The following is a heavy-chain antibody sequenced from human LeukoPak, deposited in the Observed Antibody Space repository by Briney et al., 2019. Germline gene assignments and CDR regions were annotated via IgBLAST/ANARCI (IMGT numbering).Heavy chain of an antibody. CDR3: ARPLTTNALDY. CDR2: IIPIYGTA. CDR1: GGTVSSYV. Sequence: GASVKVSCKASGGTVSSYVISWVRQAAGQGLEGMGGIIPIYGTANYAQKFQRRVTITADESTITAYMELSSLRSDDTAVYYCARPLTTNALDYWGQGTLVTVSS. V-gene: IGHV1-69*13. J-gene: IGHJ4*02. D-gene: IGHD1-1*01.